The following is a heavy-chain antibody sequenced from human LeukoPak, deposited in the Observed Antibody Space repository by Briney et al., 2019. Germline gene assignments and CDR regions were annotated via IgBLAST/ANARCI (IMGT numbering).Heavy chain of an antibody. V-gene: IGHV3-23*01. CDR2: ISGSGDIT. D-gene: IGHD5-12*01. CDR3: AKGRAVATTGPGLAFDF. J-gene: IGHJ4*02. CDR1: RFIFSYYG. Sequence: GGSLRLSCAASRFIFSYYGMSWVRQAPGKGLEWVSAISGSGDITKNADSVKGRFTISRDNSKNTLYLQMNSLRAEDTAVYYCAKGRAVATTGPGLAFDFWGQGTLVTVSS.